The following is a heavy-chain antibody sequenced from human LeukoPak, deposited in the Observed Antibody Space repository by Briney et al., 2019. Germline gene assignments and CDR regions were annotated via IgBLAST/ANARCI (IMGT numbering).Heavy chain of an antibody. Sequence: GGSLRLSCAASGFTFSSYWMSWVRQAPGKGLEWMANIKQDGSEKYYVDSVRGRFTISRDNAKNSLYLQMNSLRAEDTAVYYCARGTFVLRFLEWPPPNFEFDYWGQGTLVTVSS. CDR2: IKQDGSEK. CDR3: ARGTFVLRFLEWPPPNFEFDY. CDR1: GFTFSSYW. J-gene: IGHJ4*02. D-gene: IGHD3-3*01. V-gene: IGHV3-7*01.